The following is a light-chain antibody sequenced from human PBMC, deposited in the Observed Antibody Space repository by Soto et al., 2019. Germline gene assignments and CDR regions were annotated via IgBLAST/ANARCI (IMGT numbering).Light chain of an antibody. J-gene: IGLJ1*01. CDR2: EVS. Sequence: QSVLTQPASVSGSPGQSITISCTETTSDIGGYDYVSWYQHHPGRPPKLLIFEVSDRPSGVSNRFSASKSGNTASLTISGLQTEDEADYFCSSSTTTSALVFGTGTKVTVL. CDR1: TSDIGGYDY. V-gene: IGLV2-14*01. CDR3: SSSTTTSALV.